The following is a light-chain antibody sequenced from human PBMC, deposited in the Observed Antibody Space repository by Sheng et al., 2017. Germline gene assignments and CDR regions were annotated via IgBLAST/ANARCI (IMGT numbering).Light chain of an antibody. J-gene: IGLJ2*01. CDR2: DVS. Sequence: QSALTQPASVSGSPGQSIAVSCTGSSTDVGGYNYVSWYQHHPGKAPKLIIYDVSLRPSGVSNRFSGSKSGYTASLTISGLQAEDEADYYCSSYAGGKAVFGGGTKLTVL. V-gene: IGLV2-14*03. CDR3: SSYAGGKAV. CDR1: STDVGGYNY.